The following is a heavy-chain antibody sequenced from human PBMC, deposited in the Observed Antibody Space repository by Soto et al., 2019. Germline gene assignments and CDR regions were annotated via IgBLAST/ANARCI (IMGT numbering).Heavy chain of an antibody. Sequence: QVQLVESGGGVVQPGGSLRLSCATSGFTFSDSGMHWVRQAPGKGLEWVAVIWSDGSDKSYADSVEGRFTISRDNSKNTLDLQMKSRGDEDPGGYYLVGRNRFRSPAGWGGGFDYWGQGTLVTVSS. CDR3: VGRNRFRSPAGWGGGFDY. J-gene: IGHJ4*02. CDR2: IWSDGSDK. D-gene: IGHD2-8*02. CDR1: GFTFSDSG. V-gene: IGHV3-33*01.